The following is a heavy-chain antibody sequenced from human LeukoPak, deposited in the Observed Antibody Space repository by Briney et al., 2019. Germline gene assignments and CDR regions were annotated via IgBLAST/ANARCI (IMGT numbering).Heavy chain of an antibody. V-gene: IGHV1-3*01. CDR3: ARAVCSGGSCPFDY. CDR1: GYTFTSYA. J-gene: IGHJ4*02. Sequence: ASVKVSCKASGYTFTSYAMHCVRQAPGQRLEWMGWINAGNGNTKYSQKFQGRVTITRDTSASTAYMELSSLRSEDTAVYYCARAVCSGGSCPFDYWGQGTLVTVSS. D-gene: IGHD2-15*01. CDR2: INAGNGNT.